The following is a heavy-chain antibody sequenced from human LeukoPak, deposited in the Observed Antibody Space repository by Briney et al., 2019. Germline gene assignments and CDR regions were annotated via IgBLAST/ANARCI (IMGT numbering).Heavy chain of an antibody. CDR2: INEDGSEK. D-gene: IGHD4-11*01. V-gene: IGHV3-7*02. Sequence: GGSLRLSCAASRSSPRDYSMNSVRQAPGKGLEWVANINEDGSEKNYVDSVKGRFTTSRDNARNSLSLQMNSLRSEDTAVYYCATYSNQTHTQFFDFWGQGALVTVSA. CDR3: ATYSNQTHTQFFDF. J-gene: IGHJ4*02. CDR1: RSSPRDYS.